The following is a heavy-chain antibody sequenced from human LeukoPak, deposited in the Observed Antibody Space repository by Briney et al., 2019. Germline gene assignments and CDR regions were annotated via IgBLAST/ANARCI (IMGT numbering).Heavy chain of an antibody. J-gene: IGHJ4*02. CDR2: INPNSGGT. CDR1: GYTFTGYY. Sequence: ASVKVSCKASGYTFTGYYIHWVRQAPGQGLEWMGWINPNSGGTNYAQKFQGRVTMTRDTSISTAYMELSRLRSDDTAVYSCAREEGRDGYNFPWYWGQGTLVTVSS. D-gene: IGHD5-24*01. CDR3: AREEGRDGYNFPWY. V-gene: IGHV1-2*02.